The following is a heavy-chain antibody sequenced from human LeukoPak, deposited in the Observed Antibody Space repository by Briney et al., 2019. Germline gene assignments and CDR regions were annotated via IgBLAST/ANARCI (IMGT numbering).Heavy chain of an antibody. CDR1: GYSFTSYW. CDR3: ARSDTVILPRGLYPDAFDI. V-gene: IGHV5-51*01. J-gene: IGHJ3*02. CDR2: IYPGDSNT. D-gene: IGHD2/OR15-2a*01. Sequence: GESLKISCKGSGYSFTSYWIGWVRQMPGKGLEWMGIIYPGDSNTKYSPSFQGQVTISADKSISAAYLQWSSLKASDTAIYYCARSDTVILPRGLYPDAFDIWGQGTMVTVSS.